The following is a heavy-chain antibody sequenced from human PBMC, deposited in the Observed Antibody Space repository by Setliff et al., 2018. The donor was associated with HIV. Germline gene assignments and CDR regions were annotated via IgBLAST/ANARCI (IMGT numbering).Heavy chain of an antibody. CDR2: ISPYNGDA. V-gene: IGHV1-18*04. CDR1: EYSFTSYD. D-gene: IGHD5-12*01. J-gene: IGHJ6*03. CDR3: ATNPEMATINYYYYYMDV. Sequence: ASVKVSCQPSEYSFTSYDINWVRQAPGHGLEWMGYISPYNGDAYYARKFQGRITVTTDTSTSTVYMELRSLRSDDTAVYYCATNPEMATINYYYYYMDVWGKGTTVTVSS.